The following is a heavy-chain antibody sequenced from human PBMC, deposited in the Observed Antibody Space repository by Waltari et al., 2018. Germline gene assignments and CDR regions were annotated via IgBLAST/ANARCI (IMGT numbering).Heavy chain of an antibody. Sequence: QVQLVQSGAEVKKPGASVKVSCKASGYTFTSYAMHWVRQAPGQRLEWMGWINAGKGNTKYSQEFQGRVTITRDTSASTAYMELSSLRSEDMAVYYCARGALEIVVPAAMQWEFDYWGQGTLVTVSS. V-gene: IGHV1-3*03. J-gene: IGHJ4*02. CDR1: GYTFTSYA. CDR2: INAGKGNT. CDR3: ARGALEIVVPAAMQWEFDY. D-gene: IGHD2-2*01.